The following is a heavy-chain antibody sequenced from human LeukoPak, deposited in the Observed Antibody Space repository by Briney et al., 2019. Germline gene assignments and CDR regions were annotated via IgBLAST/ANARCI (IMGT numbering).Heavy chain of an antibody. CDR3: ASDTGAGGCLKT. CDR1: GASVSNNNYY. V-gene: IGHV4-39*07. Sequence: SETLSITCTVSGASVSNNNYYWGWIRQSPGKGLEWIASIYYSGSTYYNPSLKSRVTISVDTSKNQFSLKLSSVTAADTAVHYCASDTGAGGCLKTWGQGTLVTVSS. CDR2: IYYSGST. J-gene: IGHJ5*02. D-gene: IGHD2-8*02.